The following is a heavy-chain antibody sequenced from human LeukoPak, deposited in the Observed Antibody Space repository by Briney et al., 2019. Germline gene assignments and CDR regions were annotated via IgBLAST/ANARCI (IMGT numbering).Heavy chain of an antibody. CDR3: ARDSVGGEYFDY. J-gene: IGHJ4*02. CDR2: IYTSGIT. D-gene: IGHD3-10*01. V-gene: IGHV4-4*07. CDR1: GGSISGYY. Sequence: SETLSLTCTVSGGSISGYYWSWIRQPAGKGLEWIGRIYTSGITNYNPSLKSRVTMSVDTSKNQFSLRLSSVTAADTAVYYCARDSVGGEYFDYWGQGTLVTVSS.